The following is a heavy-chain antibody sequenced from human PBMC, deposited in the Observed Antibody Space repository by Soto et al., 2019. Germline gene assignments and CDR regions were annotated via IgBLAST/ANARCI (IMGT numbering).Heavy chain of an antibody. D-gene: IGHD3-3*01. CDR1: GFTFSSYA. V-gene: IGHV3-30-3*01. J-gene: IGHJ4*02. Sequence: PGGSLRLSCAASGFTFSSYAVHWVRQAPGKGLEWVAVISYDGSNKYYADSVKGRFTISRDNSKNTLYLQMNSLRAEDTAVYYCAREQDHEYYDLWGQGTLVTVSS. CDR2: ISYDGSNK. CDR3: AREQDHEYYDL.